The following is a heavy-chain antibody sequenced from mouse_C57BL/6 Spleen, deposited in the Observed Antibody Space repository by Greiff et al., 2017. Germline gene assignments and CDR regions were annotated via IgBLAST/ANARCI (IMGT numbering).Heavy chain of an antibody. CDR1: GYTFTDYE. V-gene: IGHV1-15*01. CDR3: TRWRGTVVDWYFAV. J-gene: IGHJ1*03. D-gene: IGHD1-1*01. CDR2: IDPETGGT. Sequence: QVQLKESGAELVRPGASVTLSCKASGYTFTDYEMHWVKQTPVHGLEWIGAIDPETGGTAYNQKFKGKAILTADKSSSTAYMELRSLTSEDSAVYYCTRWRGTVVDWYFAVWGTGTTVTVSS.